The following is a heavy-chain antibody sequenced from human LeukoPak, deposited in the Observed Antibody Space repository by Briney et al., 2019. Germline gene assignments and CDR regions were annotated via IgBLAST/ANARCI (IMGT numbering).Heavy chain of an antibody. CDR1: GYTFTSYY. Sequence: ASVKVSCKASGYTFTSYYMHWVRQAPGQGLEWMGVINPGGGTTTYAQRFQGRVTVTRDTSTSTVYMELSSLSSEDTAVYSCARATKLGAFDCWGQGTLVTVSS. CDR2: INPGGGTT. D-gene: IGHD7-27*01. V-gene: IGHV1-46*01. J-gene: IGHJ4*02. CDR3: ARATKLGAFDC.